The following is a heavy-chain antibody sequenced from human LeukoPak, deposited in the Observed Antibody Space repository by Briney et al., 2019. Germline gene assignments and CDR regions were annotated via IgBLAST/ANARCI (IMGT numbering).Heavy chain of an antibody. CDR2: VSYDGSLE. CDR1: GFTFSSYG. Sequence: GGSLRLSCAASGFTFSSYGMHWVRQAPSKGLEWVAVVSYDGSLEYYADSVKGRFTISRDNSKNTLYLQMNSLRAEDTAVYYCAKADQDTYYGMDVWGQGTTVTVSS. J-gene: IGHJ6*02. V-gene: IGHV3-30*18. D-gene: IGHD5-18*01. CDR3: AKADQDTYYGMDV.